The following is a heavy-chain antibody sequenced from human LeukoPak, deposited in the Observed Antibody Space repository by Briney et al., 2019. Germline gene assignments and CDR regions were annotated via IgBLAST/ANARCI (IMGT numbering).Heavy chain of an antibody. D-gene: IGHD5-24*01. CDR3: ARDQGEMATYRRWRGPDY. CDR2: ISYDGSNK. V-gene: IGHV3-30*04. CDR1: GFTFSSYA. Sequence: GRSLRLSCAASGFTFSSYAMHWVRQAPGKGLEWVAVISYDGSNKYYADSVKGRFTNSRDNSKNTLYLQMNSLRAEDTAVYYCARDQGEMATYRRWRGPDYWGQGTLVTVSS. J-gene: IGHJ4*02.